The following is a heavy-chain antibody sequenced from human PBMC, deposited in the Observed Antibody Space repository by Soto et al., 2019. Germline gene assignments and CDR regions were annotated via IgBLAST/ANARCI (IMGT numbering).Heavy chain of an antibody. Sequence: KPSETLSLTCTVSGGSISSSSYYWGWIRQPPGKGLEWIGSIYYSGSTYYNPSLKSRVTISVDTSKNQFSLKLSSVTAADTAVYYCARIEMTTLKGLYYYGMDVWGQGTTVTVSS. D-gene: IGHD4-17*01. CDR2: IYYSGST. CDR3: ARIEMTTLKGLYYYGMDV. CDR1: GGSISSSSYY. J-gene: IGHJ6*02. V-gene: IGHV4-39*01.